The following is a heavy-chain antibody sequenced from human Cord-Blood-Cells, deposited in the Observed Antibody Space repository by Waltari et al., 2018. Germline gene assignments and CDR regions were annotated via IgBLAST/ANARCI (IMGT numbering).Heavy chain of an antibody. D-gene: IGHD5-18*01. CDR1: GGSLSSSH. CDR2: IYYSGST. J-gene: IGHJ4*02. V-gene: IGHV4-59*01. CDR3: ARGDVGYSYGYFDY. Sequence: QVQLQESGPGLVKPSETLSLTCTVSGGSLSSSHWSWIRQPPGKGLEWIGYIYYSGSTNYNPSLKSRVTISVDTSKNQFSLKLSSVTAADTAVYYCARGDVGYSYGYFDYWGQGTLVTVSS.